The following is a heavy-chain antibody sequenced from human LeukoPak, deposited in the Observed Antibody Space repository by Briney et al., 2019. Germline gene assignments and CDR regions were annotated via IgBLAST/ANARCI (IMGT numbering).Heavy chain of an antibody. CDR3: ARDFGITWAQYYFDY. CDR2: ISFDGSHK. D-gene: IGHD3-10*01. V-gene: IGHV3-30*04. CDR1: GFTFSSHP. Sequence: GGSLRLSCAASGFTFSSHPMHWVRQAPGKGLEWVAVISFDGSHKYYADSVTGRFTISRDNSKNTLYLQMDSLRTDDTAMYYCARDFGITWAQYYFDYWGRGTLVTVSS. J-gene: IGHJ4*02.